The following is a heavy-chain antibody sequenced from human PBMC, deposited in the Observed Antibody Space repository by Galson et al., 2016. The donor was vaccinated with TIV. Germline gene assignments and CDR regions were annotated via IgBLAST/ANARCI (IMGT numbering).Heavy chain of an antibody. V-gene: IGHV3-21*01. CDR3: ARDHPQGWGFDC. D-gene: IGHD7-27*01. CDR1: GFSFSSLS. J-gene: IGHJ4*02. CDR2: ISNTGSLK. Sequence: SLRLSCAASGFSFSSLSMHWVRQAPGKGLEWVSSISNTGSLKHYLDSLKGQFTISRGNARNSVFLQMNSLRAEDTAVYYCARDHPQGWGFDCWGQGTLVTVSS.